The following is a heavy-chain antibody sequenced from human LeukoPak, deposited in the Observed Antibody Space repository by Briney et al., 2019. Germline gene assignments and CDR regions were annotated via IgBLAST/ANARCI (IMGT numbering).Heavy chain of an antibody. CDR3: ARAPHRCSGGSCLDY. V-gene: IGHV1-2*04. Sequence: ASVKVSCKASGYTFTGYYMHWVRQAPGQGLEWMGWINPNSGGTNYAQKFQGWATMTRDTSISTAYMELSRLRSDDTAVYYCARAPHRCSGGSCLDYWGQGTLVTVSS. J-gene: IGHJ4*02. CDR1: GYTFTGYY. D-gene: IGHD2-15*01. CDR2: INPNSGGT.